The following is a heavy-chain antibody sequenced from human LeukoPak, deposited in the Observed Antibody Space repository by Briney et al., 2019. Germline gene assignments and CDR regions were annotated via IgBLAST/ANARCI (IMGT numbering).Heavy chain of an antibody. D-gene: IGHD2-21*02. J-gene: IGHJ3*02. Sequence: SVKVSCKASGGTFSSYAISWVRQAPGQGLEWMGGIIPIFGTANYAQKFQGRVTITTDESTSTAYMELSSLRSEDTAVYYCARAGGDYCGGDCCSGAFDIWGQGTMVTVSS. CDR2: IIPIFGTA. CDR1: GGTFSSYA. V-gene: IGHV1-69*05. CDR3: ARAGGDYCGGDCCSGAFDI.